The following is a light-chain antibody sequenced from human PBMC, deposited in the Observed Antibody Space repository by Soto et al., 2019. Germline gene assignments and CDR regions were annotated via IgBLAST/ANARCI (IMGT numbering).Light chain of an antibody. Sequence: DIQMTQSPATLYASVGDRDTITCRASHSIGNWLAWYQQTPGKAPNLLIYKASILQTGVPSRFSGSGSGTEFTLTISSLQPDDFAIYYCQQNNSYPLTFGGGTKVETK. J-gene: IGKJ4*01. V-gene: IGKV1-5*03. CDR2: KAS. CDR3: QQNNSYPLT. CDR1: HSIGNW.